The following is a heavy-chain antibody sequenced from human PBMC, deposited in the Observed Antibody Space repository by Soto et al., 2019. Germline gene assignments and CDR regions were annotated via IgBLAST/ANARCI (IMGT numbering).Heavy chain of an antibody. CDR2: MNPGSGDT. Sequence: GASVKVSCKASGYTFTNNDVTWVRQANGQGLEWMGWMNPGSGDTGYAQKFQGRVTMTRNISIATAYMELSSLRSEDTAIYYCARMASFGSLNWFDPWGQGTLVTVSS. CDR1: GYTFTNND. CDR3: ARMASFGSLNWFDP. D-gene: IGHD5-18*01. J-gene: IGHJ5*02. V-gene: IGHV1-8*01.